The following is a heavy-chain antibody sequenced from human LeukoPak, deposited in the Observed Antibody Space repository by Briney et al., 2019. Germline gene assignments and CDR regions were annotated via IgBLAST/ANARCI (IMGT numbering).Heavy chain of an antibody. J-gene: IGHJ4*02. D-gene: IGHD2-15*01. V-gene: IGHV4-34*01. CDR2: INHSGGT. CDR3: ARSRYGGSSPKFDY. Sequence: SETLSLTCAVYGGSFTTHYWSWIRQPPGKGLDWIGEINHSGGTNYNPSLKSRVTISQDTSVNQISLRLGSVTAADTAVYYCARSRYGGSSPKFDYWGQGTLVTVSS. CDR1: GGSFTTHY.